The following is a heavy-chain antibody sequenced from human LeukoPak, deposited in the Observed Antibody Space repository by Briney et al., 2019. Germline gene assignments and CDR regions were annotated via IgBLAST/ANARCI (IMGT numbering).Heavy chain of an antibody. V-gene: IGHV4-59*01. J-gene: IGHJ4*02. Sequence: PSETLSLTCTVSGGSISIYYWSWIRQPPGKGLEWIGYIYYSGSTNYNPSLKSRVTISVDTSENQFSLKLSSVTAADTAVYYCARSRYYYDSSAGYWGQGTLVTVSS. CDR2: IYYSGST. CDR3: ARSRYYYDSSAGY. D-gene: IGHD3-22*01. CDR1: GGSISIYY.